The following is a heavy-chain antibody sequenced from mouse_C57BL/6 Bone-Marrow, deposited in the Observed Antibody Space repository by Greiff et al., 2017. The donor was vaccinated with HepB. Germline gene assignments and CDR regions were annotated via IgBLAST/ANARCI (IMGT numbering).Heavy chain of an antibody. V-gene: IGHV5-9-1*02. CDR3: TRDWGLRGGFAY. CDR2: ISSGGDYI. D-gene: IGHD2-13*01. J-gene: IGHJ3*01. CDR1: GFTFSSYA. Sequence: EVQRVESGEGLVKPGGSLKLSCAASGFTFSSYAMSWVRQTPEKRLEWVAYISSGGDYIYYADTVKGRFTISRDNARNTLYLQMSSLKSEDTAMYYCTRDWGLRGGFAYWGQGTLVTVSA.